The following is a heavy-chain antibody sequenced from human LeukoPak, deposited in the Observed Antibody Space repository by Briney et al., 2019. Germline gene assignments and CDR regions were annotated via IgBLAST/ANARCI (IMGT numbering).Heavy chain of an antibody. CDR1: GFTFSSYS. J-gene: IGHJ4*02. CDR2: ISSSSSYI. D-gene: IGHD3-3*01. V-gene: IGHV3-21*01. Sequence: PGGSLRLSYAASGFTFSSYSMTWARQAPGKGLEWVSSISSSSSYIYYADSVKGRFTISRNNAKNSLYLQMNSLRAEDTAVYYCARDPYYDFWSGYRDYWGQGTLVTVSS. CDR3: ARDPYYDFWSGYRDY.